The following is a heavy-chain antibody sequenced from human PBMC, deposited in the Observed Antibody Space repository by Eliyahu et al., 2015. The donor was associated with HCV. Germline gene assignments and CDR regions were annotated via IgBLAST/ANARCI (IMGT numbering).Heavy chain of an antibody. CDR2: IISSGSYT. CDR3: ARGVYSSSSPYLLDY. Sequence: QVQLVESGGGLVKPGGSLRLSCAASGFTFSDYYMSWIRQAPGKGLEWVSYIISSGSYTNYADSVRGRFTISRDNAKNSLFLQMNSLRAEDTAVYYCARGVYSSSSPYLLDYWGQGTLVTVSS. D-gene: IGHD6-6*01. CDR1: GFTFSDYY. J-gene: IGHJ4*02. V-gene: IGHV3-11*06.